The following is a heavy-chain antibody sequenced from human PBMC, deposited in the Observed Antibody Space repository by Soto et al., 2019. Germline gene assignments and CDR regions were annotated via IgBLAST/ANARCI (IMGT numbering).Heavy chain of an antibody. D-gene: IGHD2-2*01. V-gene: IGHV1-2*04. CDR3: ARESGEVVPAAMSGYHPARFDP. J-gene: IGHJ5*02. CDR1: GYTFTGYY. CDR2: INPNSGGT. Sequence: ASVKVSCKASGYTFTGYYMHWVRQAPGQGLEWMGWINPNSGGTNYAQKFQGWVTMTRDTSISTAYMELSRLRSDDTAVYYCARESGEVVPAAMSGYHPARFDPCGQGTLVTVGS.